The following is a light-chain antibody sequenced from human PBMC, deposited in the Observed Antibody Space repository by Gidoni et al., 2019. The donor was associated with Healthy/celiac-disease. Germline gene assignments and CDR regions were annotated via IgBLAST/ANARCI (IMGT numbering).Light chain of an antibody. CDR3: QQYDNLPYT. CDR1: QDISNY. J-gene: IGKJ2*01. V-gene: IGKV1-33*01. CDR2: AAS. Sequence: IKMTQSPSSLASSVGDGVTITCQANQDISNYFKWYQQKPGKAPKLLIYAASNSDTRAPPRFSGSGSGTDFTFTISRLQPEDIVTYYWQQYDNLPYTFGQGTKLEIK.